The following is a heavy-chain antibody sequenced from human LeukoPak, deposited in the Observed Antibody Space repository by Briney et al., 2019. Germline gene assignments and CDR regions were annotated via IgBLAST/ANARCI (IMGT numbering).Heavy chain of an antibody. V-gene: IGHV3-9*01. D-gene: IGHD3-10*01. CDR1: GFTFDDYA. Sequence: GGSLRLSCAASGFTFDDYAMHWVRRAPGKGLEWVSHISWNSGTIGYADSVKGRFTISRDNAKNSLYLQMNSLRAEDTALYYCAKDIGTGSGNYFDALDIWGQGTMVTVSS. CDR2: ISWNSGTI. J-gene: IGHJ3*02. CDR3: AKDIGTGSGNYFDALDI.